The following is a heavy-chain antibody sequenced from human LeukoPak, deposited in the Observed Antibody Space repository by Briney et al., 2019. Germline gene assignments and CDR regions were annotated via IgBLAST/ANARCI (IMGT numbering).Heavy chain of an antibody. CDR1: GGTFSSYA. D-gene: IGHD1-26*01. V-gene: IGHV1-69*05. Sequence: GASVKVSCKASGGTFSSYAISWVRQAPGQGLEWMGGITPMFGTASYAQKFQGRVTMTRDTSTSTVYMELSSLRSEDTAVYYCATVASGSYSYFDYWGQGTLVTVSS. CDR2: ITPMFGTA. J-gene: IGHJ4*02. CDR3: ATVASGSYSYFDY.